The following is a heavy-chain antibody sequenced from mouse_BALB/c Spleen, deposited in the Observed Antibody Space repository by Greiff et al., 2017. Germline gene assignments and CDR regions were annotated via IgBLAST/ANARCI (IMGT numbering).Heavy chain of an antibody. Sequence: EVQLVESGGGLVKPGGSLKLSCAASGFTFSSYAMSWVRQTPEKRLEWVASISSGGSTYYPDSVKGRFTISRDNARNILYLQMSSLRSEDTAMYYCARQGNRYDDAMDYWGQGTSVTVSS. J-gene: IGHJ4*01. V-gene: IGHV5-6-5*01. CDR2: ISSGGST. CDR3: ARQGNRYDDAMDY. D-gene: IGHD2-14*01. CDR1: GFTFSSYA.